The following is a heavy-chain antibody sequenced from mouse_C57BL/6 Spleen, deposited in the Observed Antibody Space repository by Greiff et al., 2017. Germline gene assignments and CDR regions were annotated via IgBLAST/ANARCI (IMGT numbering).Heavy chain of an antibody. CDR2: ILPGSGST. D-gene: IGHD2-1*01. CDR1: GYTFTGYW. CDR3: ARYGNPTHWYFDV. Sequence: VMLVESGAELMKPGASVKLSCKATGYTFTGYWIEWVKQRPGHGLEWIGEILPGSGSTNYNEKFKGKATFTADTSSNTAYMQLSSLTTEDSAISSCARYGNPTHWYFDVWGTGTTVTVSS. V-gene: IGHV1-9*01. J-gene: IGHJ1*03.